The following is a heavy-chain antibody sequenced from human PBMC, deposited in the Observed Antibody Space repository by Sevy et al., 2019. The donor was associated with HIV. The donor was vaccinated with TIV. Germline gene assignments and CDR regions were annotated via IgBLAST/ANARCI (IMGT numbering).Heavy chain of an antibody. V-gene: IGHV3-23*01. J-gene: IGHJ4*02. Sequence: GGSLRLSCGASGFNFGSCAMNWVRQAPGKGLEWVSAVSGGGGTTYYADSVRGRFTISRDNSKNTVTLQMNSLRDGDTAVYYCAQDRIGYNRITDYWGQGILVNVSS. CDR2: VSGGGGTT. CDR3: AQDRIGYNRITDY. D-gene: IGHD6-13*01. CDR1: GFNFGSCA.